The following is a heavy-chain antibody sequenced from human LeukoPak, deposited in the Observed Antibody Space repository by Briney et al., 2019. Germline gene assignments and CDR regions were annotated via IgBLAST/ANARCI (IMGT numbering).Heavy chain of an antibody. CDR1: GFTFIDYD. D-gene: IGHD6-19*01. CDR3: ARGGIQVSGIDEFDY. Sequence: GGSLRLSCAASGFTFIDYDMHWVHQVIGKGLEWVSAIGIRGDTHYSGSVQGRFTISRENAESSLYLQMNSLRAEDTAVYYCARGGIQVSGIDEFDYWGQGTLVTVSS. J-gene: IGHJ4*02. CDR2: IGIRGDT. V-gene: IGHV3-13*01.